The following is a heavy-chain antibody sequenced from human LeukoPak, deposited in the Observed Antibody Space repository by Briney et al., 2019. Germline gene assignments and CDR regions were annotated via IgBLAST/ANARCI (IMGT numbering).Heavy chain of an antibody. CDR3: ARDGVEYGMDV. Sequence: GGSLRLSCAASGFTFSSYSMNWVRQAPGKGLEWVSSISSSSSYIYYADPVKGRFTISRDNAKNSLYLQMNSLRAEDTAVYYCARDGVEYGMDVWGKGTTVTVSS. J-gene: IGHJ6*04. CDR2: ISSSSSYI. D-gene: IGHD1-1*01. V-gene: IGHV3-21*01. CDR1: GFTFSSYS.